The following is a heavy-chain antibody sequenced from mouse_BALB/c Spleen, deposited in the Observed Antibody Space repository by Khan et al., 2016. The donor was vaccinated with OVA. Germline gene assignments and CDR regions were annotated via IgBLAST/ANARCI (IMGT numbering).Heavy chain of an antibody. J-gene: IGHJ3*01. Sequence: QVQLQQPGAELVKPGASVKLSCKASGYTFTSYYLYWVKQRPGQGLEWIGGINPSNGGPNFNEKFKTRATLTIDKSSSTAYMQLSSLTSEDSAVXYCTRSGFGGFAYWGQGTLVTVSA. CDR1: GYTFTSYY. CDR3: TRSGFGGFAY. D-gene: IGHD3-1*01. CDR2: INPSNGGP. V-gene: IGHV1S81*02.